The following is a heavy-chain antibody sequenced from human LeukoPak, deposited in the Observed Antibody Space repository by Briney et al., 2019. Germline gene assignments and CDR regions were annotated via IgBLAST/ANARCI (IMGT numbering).Heavy chain of an antibody. CDR2: IIDSGDIT. J-gene: IGHJ6*03. Sequence: GGSLRLSCEASGFAFSSYAMSWVRQAPGKGLEWVSGIIDSGDITYCANSVKGRFTISRDNSKNTLYLQMNSLRAEDTAVYYCAKLGGQEVYNYYVGVWGKGTTVAVSS. V-gene: IGHV3-23*01. D-gene: IGHD3-16*01. CDR1: GFAFSSYA. CDR3: AKLGGQEVYNYYVGV.